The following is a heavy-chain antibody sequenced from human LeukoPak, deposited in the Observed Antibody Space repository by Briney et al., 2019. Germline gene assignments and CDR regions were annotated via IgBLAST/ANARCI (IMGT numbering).Heavy chain of an antibody. CDR2: ISAYNGNT. CDR3: ARGGSFTVSGSLGDY. J-gene: IGHJ4*02. V-gene: IGHV1-18*01. Sequence: ASVKVSCKASGYTFNSYGINWVRQAPGQGLEWMGWISAYNGNTNYAQRLQGRVTMTTYTSTSTAYMELRSLRSDDTAVYYCARGGSFTVSGSLGDYWGQGTLVTVSS. D-gene: IGHD1-26*01. CDR1: GYTFNSYG.